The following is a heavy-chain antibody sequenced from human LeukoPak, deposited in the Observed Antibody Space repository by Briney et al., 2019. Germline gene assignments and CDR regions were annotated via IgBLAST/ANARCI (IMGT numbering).Heavy chain of an antibody. D-gene: IGHD1-26*01. Sequence: SETLSLTCTVSGGSISSSSYYWGWIRQPPGKGLEWIGSIYYSGSAYYNPSLKSRVTISVDTSKNQFSLKLSSVTAADTAVYYCARLSGSYYSDFDYWGQGTPVTVSS. CDR2: IYYSGSA. CDR3: ARLSGSYYSDFDY. CDR1: GGSISSSSYY. V-gene: IGHV4-39*01. J-gene: IGHJ4*02.